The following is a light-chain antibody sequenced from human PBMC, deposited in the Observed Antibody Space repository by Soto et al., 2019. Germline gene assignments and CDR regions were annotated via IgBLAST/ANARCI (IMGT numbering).Light chain of an antibody. CDR2: AAS. V-gene: IGKV1-39*01. CDR3: QQSYSTPRT. Sequence: DIQMTQSPSSLSASVGDRVTITCRASQSISSYLNWYQQKPGKAPKLLIYAASSLQSGVPSRFSGGGSGTDFTLTISSLQPEDFETYYCQQSYSTPRTFGQGTKLEIK. J-gene: IGKJ2*01. CDR1: QSISSY.